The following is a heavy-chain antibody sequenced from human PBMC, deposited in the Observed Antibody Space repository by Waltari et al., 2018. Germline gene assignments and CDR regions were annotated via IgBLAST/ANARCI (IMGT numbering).Heavy chain of an antibody. Sequence: EVQLVESGGGLVQPGGSLRLSCAASGFTFSSYSMNWVRQAPGKGLEWVSYISSSSSTIYYADSVKGRFTISRDNAKNSLYLQMNSLRAEDTAVYYCARDPQYYDFWSGRPTYYMDVWGKGTTVTVSS. CDR3: ARDPQYYDFWSGRPTYYMDV. CDR1: GFTFSSYS. J-gene: IGHJ6*03. V-gene: IGHV3-48*04. CDR2: ISSSSSTI. D-gene: IGHD3-3*01.